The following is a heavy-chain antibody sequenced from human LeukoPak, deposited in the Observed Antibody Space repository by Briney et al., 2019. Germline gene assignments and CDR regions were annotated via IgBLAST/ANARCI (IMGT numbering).Heavy chain of an antibody. V-gene: IGHV3-23*01. CDR2: ISGSGGST. CDR3: AKEGAVAGTFKDY. J-gene: IGHJ4*02. CDR1: GFTFTSYA. Sequence: QPGGSLRLSCAASGFTFTSYAMSWVRQAPGKGLEWVSAISGSGGSTYSADSVKGRFTISRDNSKNTLFLQMNSLRAEDTAVYYCAKEGAVAGTFKDYWGQGTLVTVSS. D-gene: IGHD6-19*01.